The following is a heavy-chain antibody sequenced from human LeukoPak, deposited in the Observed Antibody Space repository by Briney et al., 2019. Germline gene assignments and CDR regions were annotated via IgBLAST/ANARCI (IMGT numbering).Heavy chain of an antibody. CDR1: GFTFSSYS. CDR2: ISSSSSTI. Sequence: GGSLRLSCAASGFTFSSYSMNWVRQAPGKGLEWVSYISSSSSTIYYADSVKGRFTISRDNAKNSLYLQMNSLRAEDTAVYYCARDQIPKYSSGWFALHYYYGMDVWGQGTTVTVSS. J-gene: IGHJ6*02. D-gene: IGHD6-19*01. V-gene: IGHV3-48*01. CDR3: ARDQIPKYSSGWFALHYYYGMDV.